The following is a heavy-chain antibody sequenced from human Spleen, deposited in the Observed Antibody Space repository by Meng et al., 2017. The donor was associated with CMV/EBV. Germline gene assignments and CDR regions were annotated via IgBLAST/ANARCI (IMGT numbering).Heavy chain of an antibody. CDR1: GFNVNSNY. Sequence: GESLKISCAASGFNVNSNYMSWVRQAPGKGLECVSVIYSSGRTYYADSVKGRFTISRDNSKNMLYLQMNSLRVEDTAVYYCVREPSETGMDVWGQGTTVTVSS. CDR2: IYSSGRT. V-gene: IGHV3-66*03. CDR3: VREPSETGMDV. J-gene: IGHJ6*02.